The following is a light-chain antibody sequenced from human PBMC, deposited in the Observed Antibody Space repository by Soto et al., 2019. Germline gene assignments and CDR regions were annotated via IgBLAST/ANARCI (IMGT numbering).Light chain of an antibody. V-gene: IGKV3D-20*02. CDR2: AAS. CDR1: QSVSSNY. Sequence: EIVLTQSPGTLSLSPGERATLSCRASQSVSSNYLAWYQQKLGQAPRLLIYAASYRATGIPGRFSGSGSGTDFTLIISSLEPEDFAFYYCQQGNTWPWTFGQGTKVDIK. CDR3: QQGNTWPWT. J-gene: IGKJ1*01.